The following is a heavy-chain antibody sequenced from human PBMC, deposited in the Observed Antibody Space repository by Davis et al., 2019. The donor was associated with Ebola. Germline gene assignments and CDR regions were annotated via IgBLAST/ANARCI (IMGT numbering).Heavy chain of an antibody. V-gene: IGHV4-39*01. CDR1: GGSFSGYY. J-gene: IGHJ4*02. Sequence: MPGGSLRLSCAVYGGSFSGYYWGWIRQPPGKGLESIGSIYYSGSTYYNPSLKSRVTISVDTSKNQFSLKLSSVTAADTAVYYCASRPGYCSGGSCYSGDYWGQGTLVTVSS. CDR2: IYYSGST. D-gene: IGHD2-15*01. CDR3: ASRPGYCSGGSCYSGDY.